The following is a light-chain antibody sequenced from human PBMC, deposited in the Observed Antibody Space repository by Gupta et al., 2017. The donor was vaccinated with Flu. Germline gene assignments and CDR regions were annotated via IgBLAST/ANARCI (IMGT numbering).Light chain of an antibody. J-gene: IGKJ2*01. CDR2: SGL. Sequence: PSSLSASVEDRVTITCRASQSIGNDLNWYQQRPGTAPKILIYSGLNVKSGVPSRFSGSGSGTDFTLTISELQPEDFAIYTCQQTYSIPYTFDQGTXLEIK. CDR3: QQTYSIPYT. CDR1: QSIGND. V-gene: IGKV1-39*01.